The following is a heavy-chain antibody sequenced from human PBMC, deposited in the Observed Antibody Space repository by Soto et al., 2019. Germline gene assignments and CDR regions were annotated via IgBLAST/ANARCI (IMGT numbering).Heavy chain of an antibody. CDR3: ATFSPVLRSSDAFDI. CDR1: GYTFSSFA. CDR2: INPANGDT. D-gene: IGHD2-21*01. J-gene: IGHJ3*02. Sequence: ASVKVSCKASGYTFSSFALHWVRQAPGQGLEWMGWINPANGDTTFSEKFLGRVTLTRDTTASTAYMDLSSLTSEDTAVYFCATFSPVLRSSDAFDIWGQGTMVTVSS. V-gene: IGHV1-3*01.